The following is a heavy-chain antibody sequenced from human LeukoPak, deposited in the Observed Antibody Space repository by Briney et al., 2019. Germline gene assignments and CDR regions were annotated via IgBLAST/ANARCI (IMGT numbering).Heavy chain of an antibody. Sequence: GGSLRLSCAASGFTVSSNYMSWVRQAPGKGLEWVSVTYSGGGTYYADSVKGRFTISRDNSKNTLYLQMNSLRAEDTAVYYCARSIAPAKRWFDPWGQGTLVTVSS. CDR3: ARSIAPAKRWFDP. CDR1: GFTVSSNY. V-gene: IGHV3-66*02. D-gene: IGHD2-15*01. J-gene: IGHJ5*02. CDR2: TYSGGGT.